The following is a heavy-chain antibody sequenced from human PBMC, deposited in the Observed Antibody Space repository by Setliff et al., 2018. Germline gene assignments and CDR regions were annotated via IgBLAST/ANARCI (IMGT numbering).Heavy chain of an antibody. V-gene: IGHV4-61*09. CDR1: GGSISSGSYY. CDR3: ARDRGGRVLDY. Sequence: PSETLSLTCTVSGGSISSGSYYWSWIRQPAGKGLEWIGHIYTSGSTNYNPSLKSRVTISVDTSKNQFSLKLSSVTAADTAVYYCARDRGGRVLDYWGQGTLVTVS. D-gene: IGHD3-10*01. J-gene: IGHJ4*02. CDR2: IYTSGST.